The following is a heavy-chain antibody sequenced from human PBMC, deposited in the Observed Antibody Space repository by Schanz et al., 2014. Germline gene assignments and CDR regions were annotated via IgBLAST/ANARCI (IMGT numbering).Heavy chain of an antibody. D-gene: IGHD2-21*01. J-gene: IGHJ4*03. V-gene: IGHV3-23*04. CDR2: ILGLASTT. CDR1: GFTFSTSA. CDR3: ARKMVAAIGGYYDN. Sequence: EVQLVESGGGLVRPGGSLRLSCAASGFTFSTSAMSWVRQVPGKGLEWVSAILGLASTTYYADSVRGRFTISRDNAENTLFLQMNSLRAEDTAVYYCARKMVAAIGGYYDNWGQGTLVIVSS.